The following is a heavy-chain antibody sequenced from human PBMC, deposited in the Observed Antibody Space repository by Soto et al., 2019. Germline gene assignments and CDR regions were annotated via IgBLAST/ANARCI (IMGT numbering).Heavy chain of an antibody. Sequence: GGPLRLSCAASGFTFSSYGMHWVRQAPGKGLEWVAVIWYDGSNKYYADSVKGRFTISRDNSKNTLYLQMNSLRAEDTAVYYCARAIAVAGYYIDSPAIGGPGTMDDVS. CDR3: ARAIAVAGYYIDSPAI. V-gene: IGHV3-33*01. J-gene: IGHJ3*02. D-gene: IGHD6-19*01. CDR1: GFTFSSYG. CDR2: IWYDGSNK.